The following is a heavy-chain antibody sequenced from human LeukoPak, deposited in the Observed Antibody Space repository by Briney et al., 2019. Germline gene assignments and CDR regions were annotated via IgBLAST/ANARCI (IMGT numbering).Heavy chain of an antibody. V-gene: IGHV3-30*02. J-gene: IGHJ6*03. CDR2: IRYDGSNK. CDR1: GFTFSSYG. D-gene: IGHD6-13*01. Sequence: GGSLRLSCAASGFTFSSYGMHWVRQAPGKGLEWVAFIRYDGSNKYYADSVKGRFTISRDNSKNTLYLQMNSLRAEDTAVYYCAKDKAAASYYYYYYMDVWGKGTTVTVSS. CDR3: AKDKAAASYYYYYYMDV.